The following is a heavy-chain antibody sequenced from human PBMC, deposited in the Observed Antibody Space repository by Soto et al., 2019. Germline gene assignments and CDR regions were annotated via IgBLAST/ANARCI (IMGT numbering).Heavy chain of an antibody. CDR3: ASIIPSNRPLNWFDP. CDR2: IYYSGST. Sequence: QLQLQESGPGLVKPSETLSLTCTVSGGSISSSSYYWGWIRQPPGKGLEWIGSIYYSGSTYYNPSLKSRVTISVDTSKNQFSLKLSSVTAADTAVYYCASIIPSNRPLNWFDPWGQGTLVTVSS. D-gene: IGHD3-3*01. V-gene: IGHV4-39*01. CDR1: GGSISSSSYY. J-gene: IGHJ5*02.